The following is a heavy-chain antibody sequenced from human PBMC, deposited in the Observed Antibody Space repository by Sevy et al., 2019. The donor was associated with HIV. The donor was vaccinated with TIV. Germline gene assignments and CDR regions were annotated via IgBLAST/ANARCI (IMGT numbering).Heavy chain of an antibody. CDR2: ISWNSGSL. CDR1: GFTFEDYA. V-gene: IGHV3-9*01. J-gene: IGHJ4*02. Sequence: GGSLRLSCVGSGFTFEDYALHWVRQAPGKGLEGVSGISWNSGSLDYAESVRGRFTIFRDNAKKTLYLQMDSLRSEDTALYHCVKTPMTEAAPFFDFWGQGTAVTVSS. D-gene: IGHD6-19*01. CDR3: VKTPMTEAAPFFDF.